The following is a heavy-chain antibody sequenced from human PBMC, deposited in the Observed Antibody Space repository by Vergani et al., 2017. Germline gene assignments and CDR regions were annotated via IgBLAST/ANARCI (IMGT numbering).Heavy chain of an antibody. V-gene: IGHV3-7*01. D-gene: IGHD2-15*01. J-gene: IGHJ4*02. Sequence: EVQLVESGGGFVQPGGSLRLSCAASGFTFSPYWMSWVRQAPGKGLEWVANIKQDGSEKSYVDSVKGRFTISRDNAKNSLYLQMNSLGAEDTAVYYCARDSRLGMVVAATVFDYWGQGTLVTVSS. CDR3: ARDSRLGMVVAATVFDY. CDR2: IKQDGSEK. CDR1: GFTFSPYW.